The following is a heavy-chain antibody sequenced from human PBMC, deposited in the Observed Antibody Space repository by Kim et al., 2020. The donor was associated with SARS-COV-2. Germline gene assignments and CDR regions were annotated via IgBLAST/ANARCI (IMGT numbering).Heavy chain of an antibody. D-gene: IGHD2-15*01. Sequence: TYDVCSAQGRFTMARGNGKSTLYLQMNSLRSEDTALYYCAKDTGVGGMDVWGQGTTVTVSS. CDR2: T. J-gene: IGHJ6*02. V-gene: IGHV3-43*01. CDR3: AKDTGVGGMDV.